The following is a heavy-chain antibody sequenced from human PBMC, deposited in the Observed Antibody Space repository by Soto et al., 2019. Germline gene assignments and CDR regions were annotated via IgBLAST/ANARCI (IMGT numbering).Heavy chain of an antibody. CDR3: ARDWGGNSPSYYFDY. V-gene: IGHV3-33*01. CDR1: GFTFSSYG. Sequence: QVQLVESGGGVVQPGRSLRLSCAASGFTFSSYGMHWVRQAPGKGLEWVAVIWYDGSNKYYADSVKGRFTISRDNSKNTLYLQMNSLRAEDTAVYDCARDWGGNSPSYYFDYWGQGTLVTVSS. CDR2: IWYDGSNK. D-gene: IGHD2-21*02. J-gene: IGHJ4*02.